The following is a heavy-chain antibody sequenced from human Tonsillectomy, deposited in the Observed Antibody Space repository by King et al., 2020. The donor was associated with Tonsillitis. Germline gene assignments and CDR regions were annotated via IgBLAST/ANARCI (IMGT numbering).Heavy chain of an antibody. V-gene: IGHV4-39*01. Sequence: QLQESGPGVVKPSETLSLTCTVSGGSISSSDHYWAWIRQPPGKGLEWIGYMYYSGTIFYNPSLQSRITISGGTSENRFSLKLSSVTAADTAVYFCARSVSGSFDYWGQGAPVTVSS. CDR3: ARSVSGSFDY. CDR2: MYYSGTI. CDR1: GGSISSSDHY. D-gene: IGHD1-26*01. J-gene: IGHJ4*02.